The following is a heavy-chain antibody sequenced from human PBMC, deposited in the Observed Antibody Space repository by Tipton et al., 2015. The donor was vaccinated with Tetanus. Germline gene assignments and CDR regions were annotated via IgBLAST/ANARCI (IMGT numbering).Heavy chain of an antibody. V-gene: IGHV1-46*01. CDR2: INPSGGDA. J-gene: IGHJ4*02. D-gene: IGHD3-22*01. CDR1: GYTFTSFY. CDR3: ARSYYDSSGYLGY. Sequence: QLVQSGAEVKMPGASVRVSCKASGYTFTSFYLHWVRQAPGQGLGCMGIINPSGGDARYAQKFQGRITIIRDTSTTTVYMELSSLRSEDTAVYYCARSYYDSSGYLGYWGQGTQVTVSS.